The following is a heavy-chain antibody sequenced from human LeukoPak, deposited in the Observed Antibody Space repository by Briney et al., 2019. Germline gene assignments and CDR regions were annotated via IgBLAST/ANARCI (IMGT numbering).Heavy chain of an antibody. Sequence: PGGSLRLSCAASGFTFSSYAMSWVRQAPGKGLEWVSAISGSGGSTYYADSVKGRFTISRDNSKNTLYLQMNSLRAEDTAVYYCAKDYYCSGGSCTSGFDIWGQGTMVTVSS. CDR3: AKDYYCSGGSCTSGFDI. V-gene: IGHV3-23*01. CDR1: GFTFSSYA. J-gene: IGHJ3*02. D-gene: IGHD2-15*01. CDR2: ISGSGGST.